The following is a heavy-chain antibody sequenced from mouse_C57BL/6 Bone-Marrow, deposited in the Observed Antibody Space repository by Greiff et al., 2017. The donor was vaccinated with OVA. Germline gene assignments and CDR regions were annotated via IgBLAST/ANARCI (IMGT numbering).Heavy chain of an antibody. J-gene: IGHJ4*01. Sequence: EVKVVESGEGLVKPGGSLKLSCAASGFTFSSYAMSWVRQTPEKRLEWVAYISSGGDYIYYADTVKGRFTISRDNARNTLYLQMSSLKSEDTAMYYCTRVGAYYSNFYAMDYWGQGTSVTVSS. D-gene: IGHD2-5*01. CDR3: TRVGAYYSNFYAMDY. CDR1: GFTFSSYA. CDR2: ISSGGDYI. V-gene: IGHV5-9-1*02.